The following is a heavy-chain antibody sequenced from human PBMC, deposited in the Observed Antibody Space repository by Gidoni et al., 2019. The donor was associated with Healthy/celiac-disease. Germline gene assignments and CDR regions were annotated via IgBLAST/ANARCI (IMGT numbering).Heavy chain of an antibody. J-gene: IGHJ4*02. V-gene: IGHV1-69*01. D-gene: IGHD2-15*01. Sequence: QVQLVQSGAEVQKPGSSVQVSCKASGGTVSSSATSWVRQAPGQGLEWLGGLIPIFGTANYAQKFQGRVTITADESTSTAYMELSSLRSEDTAVYYCAILGYCSGGSCYNPEYYFDYWGQGTLVTVSS. CDR1: GGTVSSSA. CDR2: LIPIFGTA. CDR3: AILGYCSGGSCYNPEYYFDY.